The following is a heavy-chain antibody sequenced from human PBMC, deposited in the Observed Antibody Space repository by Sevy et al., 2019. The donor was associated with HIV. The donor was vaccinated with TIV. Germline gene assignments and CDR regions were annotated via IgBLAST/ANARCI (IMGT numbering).Heavy chain of an antibody. D-gene: IGHD2-15*01. CDR1: GYTFTSYK. CDR3: ARAYCSRGRCYSLAY. J-gene: IGHJ4*02. Sequence: ASVKVSCKASGYTFTSYKITWVRQAPGQGLEWMGWISAFNGDTNYGEKLQGRVTMTTDTSTTTAYMELRSLRSADTAVYYCARAYCSRGRCYSLAYWGQGTLVTVSS. CDR2: ISAFNGDT. V-gene: IGHV1-18*01.